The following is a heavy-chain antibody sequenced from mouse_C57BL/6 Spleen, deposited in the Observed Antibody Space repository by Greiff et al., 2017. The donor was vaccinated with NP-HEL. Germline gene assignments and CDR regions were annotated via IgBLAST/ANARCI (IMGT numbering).Heavy chain of an antibody. J-gene: IGHJ1*03. D-gene: IGHD6-1*01. V-gene: IGHV1-50*01. CDR2: IDPSDSYT. CDR1: GYTFTSYW. CDR3: ASQASVGV. Sequence: QVQLQQPGAELVKPGASVKLSCKASGYTFTSYWMQWVKQRPGQGLEWIGEIDPSDSYTNYNQKFKGKATLTVDTSSSTAYMQLSSLTSEDSAVYYCASQASVGVWGTGTTVTVSS.